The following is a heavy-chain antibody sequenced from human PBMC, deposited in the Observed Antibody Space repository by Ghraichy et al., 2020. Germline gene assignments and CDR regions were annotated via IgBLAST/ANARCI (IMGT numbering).Heavy chain of an antibody. D-gene: IGHD4-11*01. Sequence: GGSLRLSCAASGLTFSTYVMSWVRQAPGKGLEWLSSISGSITSTYYAASVKGRFTISRDNSKSTLYLRMRSLRAEDTGVYYCANLTAVTNNFDHWGQGTLVIVSS. CDR1: GLTFSTYV. V-gene: IGHV3-23*01. CDR3: ANLTAVTNNFDH. CDR2: ISGSITST. J-gene: IGHJ4*02.